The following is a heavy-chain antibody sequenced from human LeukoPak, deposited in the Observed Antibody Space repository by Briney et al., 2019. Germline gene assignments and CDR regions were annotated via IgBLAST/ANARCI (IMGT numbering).Heavy chain of an antibody. Sequence: ASVKVSCKASGYTFTSYYMHWVRQAPGKGLEWMGIINPSGGSTSYAQKFQGRVTMTRDTSTSTVYMELSSLRSEDTAVYYCARAVGGYHFQHWGQGTLVTVSS. D-gene: IGHD1-26*01. CDR3: ARAVGGYHFQH. J-gene: IGHJ1*01. CDR2: INPSGGST. CDR1: GYTFTSYY. V-gene: IGHV1-46*01.